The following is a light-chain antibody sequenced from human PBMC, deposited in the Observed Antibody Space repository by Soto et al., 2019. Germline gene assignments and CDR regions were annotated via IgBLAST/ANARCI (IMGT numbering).Light chain of an antibody. V-gene: IGKV3-15*01. CDR3: QQYHHWSLIT. CDR1: QTISDN. CDR2: GAS. J-gene: IGKJ5*01. Sequence: EIELTQSPATLSVSPGVRVTLSCRASQTISDNLVWYQQKRGQAPRRLIYGASTRGTGVSARFSGSGSGAEYFLTISSLQSEDFAVYYCQQYHHWSLITFGQGTRLEIK.